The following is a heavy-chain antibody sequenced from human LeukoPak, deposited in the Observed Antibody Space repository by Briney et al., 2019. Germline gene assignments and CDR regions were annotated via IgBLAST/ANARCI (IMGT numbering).Heavy chain of an antibody. J-gene: IGHJ4*02. D-gene: IGHD2-15*01. CDR1: GDSIRSFY. CDR3: ARDPGGSADY. CDR2: TYYSRST. Sequence: SETLSLTCTVSGDSIRSFYWSWIRQPPGKGLEWIGHTYYSRSTNYNPSLKSRVTISVDMSKNQFSLKMTSVNAADTAVYYCARDPGGSADYWGQGTLVTVSS. V-gene: IGHV4-59*01.